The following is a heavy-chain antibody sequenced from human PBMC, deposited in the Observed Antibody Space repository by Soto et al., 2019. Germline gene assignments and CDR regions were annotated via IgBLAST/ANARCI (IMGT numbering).Heavy chain of an antibody. CDR3: ARDRIAGSKYYYGIDV. Sequence: QVQLVQSGAEVQKPGSSVRVSCKASGGTFSSYAISWVRQAPGQGLEWMGVIIPIFGTENYAQKFQGRVTITADESTSTAYMELSSLRTEATAVYYCARDRIAGSKYYYGIDVWGQGTTVTVS. V-gene: IGHV1-69*01. J-gene: IGHJ6*02. CDR2: IIPIFGTE. D-gene: IGHD6-13*01. CDR1: GGTFSSYA.